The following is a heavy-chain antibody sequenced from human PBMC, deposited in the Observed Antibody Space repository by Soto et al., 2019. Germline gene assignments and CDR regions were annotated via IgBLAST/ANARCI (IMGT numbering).Heavy chain of an antibody. J-gene: IGHJ6*02. CDR2: IIPIFGTA. CDR1: GGTFSSYA. D-gene: IGHD5-12*01. V-gene: IGHV1-69*13. Sequence: GASVKVSCKASGGTFSSYAISWVRQAPGQGLEWVGGIIPIFGTANYAQKFQGRVTITADESTSTAYMELSSLRSEDTAVYYCARDPGVYSGYGWDYYYGMDVWGQGTTVTVSS. CDR3: ARDPGVYSGYGWDYYYGMDV.